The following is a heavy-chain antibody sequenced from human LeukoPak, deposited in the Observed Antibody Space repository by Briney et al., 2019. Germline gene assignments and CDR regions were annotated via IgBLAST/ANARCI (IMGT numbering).Heavy chain of an antibody. V-gene: IGHV4-30-4*01. J-gene: IGHJ3*02. CDR3: AGSGYSYGLGAFDI. D-gene: IGHD5-18*01. Sequence: PSQTVSLTCTVSGGSISSGDYYWSWIRQPPGKGLEWIGYIYYSGSTYYNPSLKSRVTISVDTSKNQFSLKLSSVTAADTAVYYCAGSGYSYGLGAFDIWGQGTMVTVSS. CDR1: GGSISSGDYY. CDR2: IYYSGST.